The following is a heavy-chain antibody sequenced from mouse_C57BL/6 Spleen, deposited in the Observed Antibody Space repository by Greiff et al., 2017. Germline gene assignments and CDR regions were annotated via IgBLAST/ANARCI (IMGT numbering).Heavy chain of an antibody. CDR2: IYPSSGNT. Sequence: VQLQQSGAELARPGASVKLSCKASGYTFTSYGISWVKQRTGQGLEWIGEIYPSSGNTYYKETFKGKATLTGDKASSTAYMELSSLTSEDSAVYYCARHGNGYAMDYWGQGTSVTVSS. CDR3: ARHGNGYAMDY. V-gene: IGHV1-81*01. CDR1: GYTFTSYG. J-gene: IGHJ4*01.